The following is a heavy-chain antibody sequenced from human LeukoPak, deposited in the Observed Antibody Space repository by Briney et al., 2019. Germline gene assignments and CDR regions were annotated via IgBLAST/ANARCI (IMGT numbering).Heavy chain of an antibody. Sequence: SETLSLTCTVSGGSISSYYWSWIRQPPGKGLEWIGYIYYSGSTNYNPSLKSRVTISVDTSKNQFSLKLSSVTAADTALYYCARGGYSGYEGRYFYWGQGTLVTVSS. CDR3: ARGGYSGYEGRYFY. CDR2: IYYSGST. D-gene: IGHD5-12*01. V-gene: IGHV4-59*01. J-gene: IGHJ4*02. CDR1: GGSISSYY.